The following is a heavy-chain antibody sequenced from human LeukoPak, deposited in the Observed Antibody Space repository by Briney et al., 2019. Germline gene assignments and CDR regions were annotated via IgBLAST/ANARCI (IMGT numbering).Heavy chain of an antibody. J-gene: IGHJ4*02. CDR1: GGTFSSYA. CDR3: ARGFSNWSLDY. Sequence: SVNVSCKASGGTFSSYAISWVRQAPGQGLEWMGGIIPIFGTANYAQKFQGRVTITADESTSTAYMELSSLRSEDTAVYYCARGFSNWSLDYWGQGTLITVSS. V-gene: IGHV1-69*13. CDR2: IIPIFGTA. D-gene: IGHD6-13*01.